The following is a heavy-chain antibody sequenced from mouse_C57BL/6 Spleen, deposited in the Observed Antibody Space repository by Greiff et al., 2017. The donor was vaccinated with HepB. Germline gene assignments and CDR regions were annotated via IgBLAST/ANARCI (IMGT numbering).Heavy chain of an antibody. D-gene: IGHD1-1*01. J-gene: IGHJ1*03. Sequence: QVQLKQPGAELVKPGASVKMSCKASGYTFTSYWITWVKQRPGQGLEWIGDIYPGSGSTNYNEKFKSKATLTVDTSSSTAYMQLSSLTSEDSAVYYCARSSIYYYGSSYWYFDVWGTGTTVTVSS. CDR1: GYTFTSYW. CDR3: ARSSIYYYGSSYWYFDV. CDR2: IYPGSGST. V-gene: IGHV1-55*01.